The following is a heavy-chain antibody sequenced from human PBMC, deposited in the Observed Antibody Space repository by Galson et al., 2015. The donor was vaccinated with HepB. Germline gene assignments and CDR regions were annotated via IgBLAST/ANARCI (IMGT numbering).Heavy chain of an antibody. Sequence: QSGAEVKKPGESLKISCKGSGYRFTNYWVGWVRQMPGKGLEWMGIIYPGDSDTRYSPSFQGQVTISADKSISTAYLQWSSLKASDTAMYYCARWGSGIFGVVPPLWFDPWGQGTLVTVSS. D-gene: IGHD3-3*01. J-gene: IGHJ5*02. CDR3: ARWGSGIFGVVPPLWFDP. V-gene: IGHV5-51*01. CDR1: GYRFTNYW. CDR2: IYPGDSDT.